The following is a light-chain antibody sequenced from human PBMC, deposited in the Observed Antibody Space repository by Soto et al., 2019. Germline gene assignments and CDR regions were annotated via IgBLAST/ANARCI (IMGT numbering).Light chain of an antibody. V-gene: IGKV3-20*01. CDR1: QSVRSSH. Sequence: FTPSACTLTLSPLTRATLSFKTSQSVRSSHLAWYQQMPGQAPRLLIYGTSNRATGTPDRFSGSGSGTDFTLTISRLEPEDFAVYYCQQYGSSPLTFGGGTKVDIK. J-gene: IGKJ4*01. CDR2: GTS. CDR3: QQYGSSPLT.